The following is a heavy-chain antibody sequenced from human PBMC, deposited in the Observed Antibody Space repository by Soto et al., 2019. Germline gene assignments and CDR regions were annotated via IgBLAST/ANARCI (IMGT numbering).Heavy chain of an antibody. CDR3: ARVGGDFGSYYLT. Sequence: PGGSLRLSCAASGVTFSSYSMNWVRQAPGKGLEWVSSISSSSSYIYYADSLKGRFTISRDNAKNSLYLQMNSLRAEDTAVYYCARVGGDFGSYYLTWGQGTLVTVSS. V-gene: IGHV3-21*01. CDR2: ISSSSSYI. D-gene: IGHD1-26*01. CDR1: GVTFSSYS. J-gene: IGHJ5*02.